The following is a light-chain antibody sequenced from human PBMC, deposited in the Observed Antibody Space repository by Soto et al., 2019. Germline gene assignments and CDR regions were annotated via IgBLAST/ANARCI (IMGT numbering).Light chain of an antibody. J-gene: IGKJ2*01. CDR3: QQVDSFPHT. V-gene: IGKV3-20*01. CDR1: QSITSSY. Sequence: EIVLTQSPGTLSLSPGERATLSCRASQSITSSYLAWYQQKPGQAPRLLIYGASRRATDIPDRFSGSGSGTDFTLTISRLEPEDFATYYCQQVDSFPHTFGQGTKLEV. CDR2: GAS.